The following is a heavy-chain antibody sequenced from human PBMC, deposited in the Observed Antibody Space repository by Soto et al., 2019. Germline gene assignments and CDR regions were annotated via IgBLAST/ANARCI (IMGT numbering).Heavy chain of an antibody. CDR1: GFTFDDHT. Sequence: EVQLVESGGVVVQPGGSLRLSCAGSGFTFDDHTMHWVRQAPGKGLEWVSLISWDGVNIYYADSVKGRFTISRDNSNNSLYLRMNSLRTEDTALYYCARDIRGYRYDYFDYWGQGTLVTVSS. CDR3: ARDIRGYRYDYFDY. J-gene: IGHJ4*02. D-gene: IGHD5-18*01. V-gene: IGHV3-43*01. CDR2: ISWDGVNI.